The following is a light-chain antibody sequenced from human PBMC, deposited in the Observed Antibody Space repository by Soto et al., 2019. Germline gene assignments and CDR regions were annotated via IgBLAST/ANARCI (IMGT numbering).Light chain of an antibody. Sequence: DIHLTQSPSFLSASVVDIVIINFLPSQAVPNNMAWYQQKPGKPPKLLIYEESTLHSGVPSRFSGRKSGTQFTLTIDSLQPEDFATYYCQQVKTYPRTFGGGTTV. CDR1: QAVPNN. CDR3: QQVKTYPRT. J-gene: IGKJ4*01. V-gene: IGKV1-9*01. CDR2: EES.